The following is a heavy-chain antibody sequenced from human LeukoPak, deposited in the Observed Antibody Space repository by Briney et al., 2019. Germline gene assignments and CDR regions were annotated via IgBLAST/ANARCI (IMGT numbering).Heavy chain of an antibody. CDR2: IWYDGSNE. CDR3: ARALWPYYFDY. D-gene: IGHD2-21*01. Sequence: GRSLRLSCAASGFTSSSYGMHWVRQAPGKGLEWVAIIWYDGSNEYYADSVKGRFTLSRDNSKNTLYLQMNSLRAEDTAVYYCARALWPYYFDYWGQGTLVTVSS. V-gene: IGHV3-33*01. CDR1: GFTSSSYG. J-gene: IGHJ4*02.